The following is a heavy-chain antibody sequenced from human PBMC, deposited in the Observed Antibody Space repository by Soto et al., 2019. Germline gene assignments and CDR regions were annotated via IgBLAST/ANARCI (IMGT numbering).Heavy chain of an antibody. CDR3: ARLYLPDILTGYYSGCYYYYGMDV. CDR2: ISAYNGNT. Sequence: ASVKVSCKASGYTFTSYGISWVRQAPGQGLEWMGWISAYNGNTNYAQKLQGRVTMTTDTSTSTAYMELRSLRSDDTAVYYCARLYLPDILTGYYSGCYYYYGMDVWGQGTTVTVS. CDR1: GYTFTSYG. D-gene: IGHD3-9*01. J-gene: IGHJ6*02. V-gene: IGHV1-18*01.